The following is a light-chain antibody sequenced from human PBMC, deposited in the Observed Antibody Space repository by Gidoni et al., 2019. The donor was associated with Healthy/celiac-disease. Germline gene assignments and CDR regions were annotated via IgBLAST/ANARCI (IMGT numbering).Light chain of an antibody. CDR3: QQYYSTPRT. Sequence: DIVMTQSPDSLSASLGQRATITCKSSQSVSYSYHNTNYLAWYQQKPGQPPKLLIYWASTRESGVPDRFSGSGSGTDFTLTISSLQAEDLAVYYCQQYYSTPRTFGGGTKVEIK. V-gene: IGKV4-1*01. CDR1: QSVSYSYHNTNY. J-gene: IGKJ4*02. CDR2: WAS.